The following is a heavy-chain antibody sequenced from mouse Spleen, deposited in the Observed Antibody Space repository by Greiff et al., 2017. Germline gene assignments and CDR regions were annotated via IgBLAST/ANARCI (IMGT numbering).Heavy chain of an antibody. V-gene: IGHV3-1*01. J-gene: IGHJ1*01. CDR1: GYSITSGYD. D-gene: IGHD1-2*01. CDR2: ISNSGSS. CDR3: ARDRGEFITTPDWYFDV. Sequence: VQLQQSGPGMVKPSQSLSLTCTVTGYSITSGYDWHWSRHFPGNLLERMAYISNSGSSKYNPTLKRRVPITLDTSKNHFFLKLNSVTTEDTATYYCARDRGEFITTPDWYFDVWGAGTTVTVSS.